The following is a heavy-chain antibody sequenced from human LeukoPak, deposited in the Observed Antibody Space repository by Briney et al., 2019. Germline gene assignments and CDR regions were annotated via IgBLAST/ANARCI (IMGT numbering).Heavy chain of an antibody. Sequence: GGSLRLSCAASGFTFSSYAMHWVRQAPGKGLEWVAVISYDGSNKYYADSVKGRFTISRDNSKNTLYLQMNSLRAEDTAVYYCARDTSTYWYFDLWGRGTLVTVSS. D-gene: IGHD1-26*01. CDR3: ARDTSTYWYFDL. J-gene: IGHJ2*01. CDR2: ISYDGSNK. V-gene: IGHV3-30-3*01. CDR1: GFTFSSYA.